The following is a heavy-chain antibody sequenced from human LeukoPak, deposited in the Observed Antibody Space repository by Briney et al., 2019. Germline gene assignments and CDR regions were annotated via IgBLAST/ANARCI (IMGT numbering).Heavy chain of an antibody. J-gene: IGHJ4*02. D-gene: IGHD6-13*01. CDR3: ARATYSSSWPSLVDY. Sequence: GASVKVSCKASGGTFSSYAISWVRQAPGQGLEWMGGIIPIFGTANYAQKFQGRVTITADESTSTAYMELSSLRSEDTAVYYCARATYSSSWPSLVDYWGQGTLVTVSS. CDR1: GGTFSSYA. V-gene: IGHV1-69*13. CDR2: IIPIFGTA.